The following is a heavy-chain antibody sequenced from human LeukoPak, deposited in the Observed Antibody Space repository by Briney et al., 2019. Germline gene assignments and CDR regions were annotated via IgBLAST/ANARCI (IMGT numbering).Heavy chain of an antibody. CDR2: ISGSGGST. V-gene: IGHV3-23*01. D-gene: IGHD3-16*02. Sequence: AGGSPRLSCAASGFTFSSYAMSWVRQAPGKGLEWVSAISGSGGSTYYADPVKGRFTISRDNSKNTLYLQMNSLRAEDTAVYYCAKGGYIWGSYRLYAFDIWGQGTMVTVSS. CDR1: GFTFSSYA. CDR3: AKGGYIWGSYRLYAFDI. J-gene: IGHJ3*02.